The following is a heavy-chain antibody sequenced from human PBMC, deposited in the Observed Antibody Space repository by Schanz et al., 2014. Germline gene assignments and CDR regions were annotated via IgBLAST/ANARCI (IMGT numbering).Heavy chain of an antibody. CDR1: GGSFSGYY. V-gene: IGHV4-34*01. Sequence: QVQLQQWGAGLLKPSETLSLTCAVDGGSFSGYYWSWIRQSPDKGLEWIGEINHSANTTYNPSLKSRATISKATSKNQFSLKLTSVTAADTAVYYCARDMVENWFDSWGQGTLVTVSS. CDR2: INHSANT. J-gene: IGHJ5*01. D-gene: IGHD3-10*01. CDR3: ARDMVENWFDS.